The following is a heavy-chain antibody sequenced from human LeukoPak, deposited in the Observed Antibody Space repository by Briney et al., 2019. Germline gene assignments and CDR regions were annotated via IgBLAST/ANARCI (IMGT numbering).Heavy chain of an antibody. V-gene: IGHV1-18*01. J-gene: IGHJ4*02. CDR2: ISAYNGNT. Sequence: ASVKVSCKVSGYTFTSYGISWVRQAPGQGLEWMGWISAYNGNTNYAQKLQGRVTMTTDTSTSTAYMELRSLRSDDTAVYYCARDRGITFGGVIVSIHWGQGTLVTVSS. D-gene: IGHD3-16*02. CDR3: ARDRGITFGGVIVSIH. CDR1: GYTFTSYG.